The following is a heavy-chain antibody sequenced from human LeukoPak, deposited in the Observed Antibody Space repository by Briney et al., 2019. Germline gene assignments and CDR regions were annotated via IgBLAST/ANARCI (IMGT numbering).Heavy chain of an antibody. J-gene: IGHJ5*02. CDR2: IIPIFGTA. Sequence: SVKVSCKASGGTFSSYAISWVRQAPGQGLEWMGGIIPIFGTANYAQKFRGRVTITADESTSTAYMELSSLRSEDTAVYYCARALIWAAAGTKKGNWFDPWGQGTLVTVSS. CDR3: ARALIWAAAGTKKGNWFDP. V-gene: IGHV1-69*13. CDR1: GGTFSSYA. D-gene: IGHD6-13*01.